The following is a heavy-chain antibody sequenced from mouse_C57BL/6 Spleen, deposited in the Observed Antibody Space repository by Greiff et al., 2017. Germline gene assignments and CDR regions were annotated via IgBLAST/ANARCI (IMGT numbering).Heavy chain of an antibody. J-gene: IGHJ3*01. CDR1: GYTFTSYW. Sequence: QVQLQQPGAELVKPGASVKMSCKASGYTFTSYWITWVKQRPGQGLEWIGDIYPGSGSTNYNEKFKSKATLTVDTSSSTAYMQLSSLTSEDSAVYYCASHDYGRIPAWCAYWGQGTLVTVAA. CDR2: IYPGSGST. CDR3: ASHDYGRIPAWCAY. D-gene: IGHD1-1*01. V-gene: IGHV1-55*01.